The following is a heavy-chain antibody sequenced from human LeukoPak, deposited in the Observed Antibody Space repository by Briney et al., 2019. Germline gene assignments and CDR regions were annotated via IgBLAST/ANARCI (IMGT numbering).Heavy chain of an antibody. Sequence: PGGSLRLSCAASGFTFSSYGMHWVRQAPGKGLEWVAFIRYDGSNKYYADSVKGRFTISRDNSKNTLYLQMNSLRAEDTAVYYCAKDLGDFWTHLVENDAFDIWGQGTMVTVSS. J-gene: IGHJ3*02. V-gene: IGHV3-30*02. D-gene: IGHD3/OR15-3a*01. CDR3: AKDLGDFWTHLVENDAFDI. CDR2: IRYDGSNK. CDR1: GFTFSSYG.